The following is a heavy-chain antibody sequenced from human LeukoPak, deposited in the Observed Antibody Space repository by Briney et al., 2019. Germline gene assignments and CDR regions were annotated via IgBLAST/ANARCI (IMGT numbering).Heavy chain of an antibody. J-gene: IGHJ4*02. CDR1: GGSISSYY. D-gene: IGHD6-19*01. V-gene: IGHV4-59*08. CDR3: VRLRDRSTGWPFDC. Sequence: SETLSLTCTVSGGSISSYYWSWIRQPPGKGLEWIGFIYYGGNTNYNPSFKSRVTISLDTSQSQFSLRLSSVTAADTAVYYCVRLRDRSTGWPFDCWGQGTLVTVSS. CDR2: IYYGGNT.